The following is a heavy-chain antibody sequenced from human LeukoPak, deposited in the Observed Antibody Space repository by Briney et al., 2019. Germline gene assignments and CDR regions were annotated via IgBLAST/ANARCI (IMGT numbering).Heavy chain of an antibody. CDR1: GFTVSSNY. D-gene: IGHD4-11*01. CDR2: IYSGGST. CDR3: VRELPRNYGGGNWFDP. J-gene: IGHJ5*02. V-gene: IGHV3-53*01. Sequence: GGSLRLSCAASGFTVSSNYMSWVRQAPGKGLEWVSVIYSGGSTYYADSVKGRFTISRDNSKNTLYLQMNSLRAEDTAVYYCVRELPRNYGGGNWFDPWGQGTLVTVSS.